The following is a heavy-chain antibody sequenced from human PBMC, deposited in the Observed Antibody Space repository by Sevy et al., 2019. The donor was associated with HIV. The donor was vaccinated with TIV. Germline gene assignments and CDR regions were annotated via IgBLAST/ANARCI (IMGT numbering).Heavy chain of an antibody. V-gene: IGHV3-48*02. CDR2: ISSSSSTI. CDR1: GFTFSSYS. Sequence: GGSLSLSCAASGFTFSSYSMNWVRQAPGKGLEWVSYISSSSSTIYYADSVKGRFTISRDNAKNSLYLQMNSLRDEDTAVYYCAREGMITSRIAARQLDYWGQGTLVTVSS. J-gene: IGHJ4*02. D-gene: IGHD6-6*01. CDR3: AREGMITSRIAARQLDY.